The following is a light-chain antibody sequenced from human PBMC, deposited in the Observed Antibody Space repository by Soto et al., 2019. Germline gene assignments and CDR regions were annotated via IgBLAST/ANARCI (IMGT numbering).Light chain of an antibody. Sequence: VLTQSPGTLSVSPGERATLSCRASQSVSSYVAWYQQKPGQAPRLLIYDTSNRVTGIPARFSGSGSGTDFTLTISSLQPEDFAVYYCQQRCNWPLTFGGGTKVDIK. CDR2: DTS. V-gene: IGKV3-11*01. CDR3: QQRCNWPLT. CDR1: QSVSSY. J-gene: IGKJ4*01.